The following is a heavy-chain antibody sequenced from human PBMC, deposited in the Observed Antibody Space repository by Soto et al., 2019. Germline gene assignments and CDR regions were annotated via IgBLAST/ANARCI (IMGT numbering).Heavy chain of an antibody. V-gene: IGHV4-31*03. Sequence: SETLSLTCTFSVGSVSSGGYYCSWIRQHPGKGLEWIGYIYYTGSTYYNPSLKSRVTISVVTSKNQFSLKLSSVTAADTAVYYCARVSICCGVEVWGQGTTVTVSS. CDR3: ARVSICCGVEV. CDR1: VGSVSSGGYY. D-gene: IGHD3-10*02. CDR2: IYYTGST. J-gene: IGHJ6*01.